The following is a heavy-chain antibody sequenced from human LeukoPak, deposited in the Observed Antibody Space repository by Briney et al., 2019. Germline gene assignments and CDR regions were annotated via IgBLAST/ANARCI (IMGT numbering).Heavy chain of an antibody. CDR1: GVTFDEYA. D-gene: IGHD1-26*01. Sequence: GRSLRLSCAASGVTFDEYAMHWVRQAPGKGLEWVSGISYSSGSIGYVNSVKGRFTISRDNAKNSLYLQMNSLRVEDTALYYCAKDRGGSSELGDAFDVWGQGTMVRVSS. CDR3: AKDRGGSSELGDAFDV. CDR2: ISYSSGSI. V-gene: IGHV3-9*01. J-gene: IGHJ3*01.